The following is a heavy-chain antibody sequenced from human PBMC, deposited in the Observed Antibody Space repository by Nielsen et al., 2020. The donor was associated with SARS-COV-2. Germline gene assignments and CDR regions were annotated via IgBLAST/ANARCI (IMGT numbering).Heavy chain of an antibody. CDR2: INPTNGGT. CDR3: ARDSSGTYRRVDY. D-gene: IGHD3-22*01. CDR1: GYTFTGHY. J-gene: IGHJ4*02. V-gene: IGHV1-46*01. Sequence: ASVKVSCKASGYTFTGHYMHWVRQAPGQGLEWMGLINPTNGGTTYAQKFLGTVTMTTDTSTSTVYMELSSLRSDDTAVYYCARDSSGTYRRVDYWGQGTLVTVSS.